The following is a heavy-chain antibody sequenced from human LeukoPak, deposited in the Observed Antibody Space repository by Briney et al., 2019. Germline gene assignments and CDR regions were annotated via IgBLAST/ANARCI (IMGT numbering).Heavy chain of an antibody. CDR3: ASGGGVVT. V-gene: IGHV3-30*03. CDR1: GFTFSSYG. Sequence: QTGGSLRLSCAASGFTFSSYGMHWVRQAPGKGLEWVAVISYDGSNKYYADSVKGRFTISRDNSKNTLYLQMNSLRVEDTAVYYCASGGGVVTWGQGTMVTVSS. D-gene: IGHD3-3*01. CDR2: ISYDGSNK. J-gene: IGHJ3*01.